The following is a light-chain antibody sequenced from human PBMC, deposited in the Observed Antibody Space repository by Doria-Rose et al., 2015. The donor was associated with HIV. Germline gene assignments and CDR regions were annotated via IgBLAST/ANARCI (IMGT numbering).Light chain of an antibody. V-gene: IGKV3-20*01. J-gene: IGKJ1*01. CDR2: DGS. CDR1: QSFSSTY. Sequence: VLTQSPGTLSLSPGERAALSCRASQSFSSTYLAWYQQKPGQAPSLLIYDGSTRATGIPDRFSASGSGTDFTLTINRLEPEDFALYYCHQYGTSWTFGQGTKVEI. CDR3: HQYGTSWT.